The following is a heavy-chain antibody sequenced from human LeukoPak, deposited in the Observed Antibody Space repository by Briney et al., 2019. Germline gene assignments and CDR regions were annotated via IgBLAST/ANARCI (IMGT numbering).Heavy chain of an antibody. CDR2: ISLDGNNN. J-gene: IGHJ4*02. Sequence: GGSLRLACAASGFTFSNYPMHWVRQAPGKGLEWVAVISLDGNNNYYADFVEGRFTISRDNSKNTLYLQMNSLRPEDTAVYFCARAVTTVTTRFDYWGQGTLVTASS. CDR3: ARAVTTVTTRFDY. CDR1: GFTFSNYP. V-gene: IGHV3-30-3*01. D-gene: IGHD4-17*01.